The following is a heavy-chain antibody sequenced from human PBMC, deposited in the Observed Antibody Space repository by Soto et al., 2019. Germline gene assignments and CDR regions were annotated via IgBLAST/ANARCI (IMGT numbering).Heavy chain of an antibody. CDR1: GFTFSSYA. V-gene: IGHV3-30-3*01. CDR2: ISYDGSNK. CDR3: ARSIWGIAVAGQIDY. D-gene: IGHD6-19*01. J-gene: IGHJ4*02. Sequence: QVQLVESGGGVVQPGRSLRLSCAASGFTFSSYAMHWVRQAPGKGLEWVAVISYDGSNKYYADSVKGRFTISRDNSKNTLYLQMNSLRAEDTAVYYCARSIWGIAVAGQIDYWGPGTLVTVSS.